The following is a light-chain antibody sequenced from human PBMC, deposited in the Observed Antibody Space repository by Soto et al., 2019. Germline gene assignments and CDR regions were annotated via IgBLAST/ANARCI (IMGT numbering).Light chain of an antibody. CDR1: NIGSKS. CDR2: YDS. V-gene: IGLV3-21*01. Sequence: SYELPQPPSVSVAPRKKASVACGGGNIGSKSVDWYQQKSGQAPVLVMDYDSVRPSGIPERFSGSNSGNTDTLTIGRVEAGDVADYYCQVWDISSGHVVFGGGTKVTVL. J-gene: IGLJ3*02. CDR3: QVWDISSGHVV.